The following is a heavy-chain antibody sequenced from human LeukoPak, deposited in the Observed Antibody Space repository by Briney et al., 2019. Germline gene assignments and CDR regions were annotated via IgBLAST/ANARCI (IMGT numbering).Heavy chain of an antibody. CDR1: GFTFSSYA. V-gene: IGHV3-23*01. CDR3: ARQPMVRGVIMDV. Sequence: GGSLRLSCAASGFTFSSYAMSWVRQAPGKGLEWVSAISGSGGSTYHADSVKGRFTISRDNSKKTLYLQMNSLRAEDTAVYYCARQPMVRGVIMDVWGKGTTVTVSS. D-gene: IGHD3-10*01. CDR2: ISGSGGST. J-gene: IGHJ6*03.